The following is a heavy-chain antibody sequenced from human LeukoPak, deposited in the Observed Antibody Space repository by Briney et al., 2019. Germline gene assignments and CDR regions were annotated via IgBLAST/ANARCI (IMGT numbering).Heavy chain of an antibody. V-gene: IGHV3-23*01. D-gene: IGHD3-22*01. CDR2: ISGSGGST. Sequence: GGSLRLSCAASGFTVSSNYMSWVRQAPGKGLEWVSAISGSGGSTYYADSVKGRFTISRDNSKNTLYLQMNSLRAEDTAVYYCAKDHAPNYYDSSGYYDYWGQGTLVTVSS. J-gene: IGHJ4*02. CDR3: AKDHAPNYYDSSGYYDY. CDR1: GFTVSSNY.